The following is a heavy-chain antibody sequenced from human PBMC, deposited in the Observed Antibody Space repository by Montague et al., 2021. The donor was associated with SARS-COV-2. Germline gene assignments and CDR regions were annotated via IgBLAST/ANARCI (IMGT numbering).Heavy chain of an antibody. CDR2: IYYTGNT. CDR1: GGSITNNIYY. D-gene: IGHD3-22*01. J-gene: IGHJ3*01. CDR3: ARLRRYFDSSGSPSAFDF. V-gene: IGHV4-39*02. Sequence: SETLSLTCTVSGGSITNNIYYWAWIRQPPGKGLEWIGRIYYTGNTYYNPSLKSRVTISVVTSKNHFTLKLSSVTAAETAVYYCARLRRYFDSSGSPSAFDFWGQGTMVTVSS.